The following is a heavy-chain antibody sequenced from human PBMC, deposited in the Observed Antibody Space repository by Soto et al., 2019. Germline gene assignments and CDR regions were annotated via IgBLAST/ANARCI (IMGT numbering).Heavy chain of an antibody. J-gene: IGHJ6*02. CDR1: GYSFTGFW. CDR3: SKGLWTVGQCSGGTCYDGMDV. Sequence: ASVKVSCKASGYSFTGFWIHWVRQAPGQGLEWVGWINPKSGVTNYAQKFQGRVTMTRDTSINTVYMELSSLQPDDTAVYYCSKGLWTVGQCSGGTCYDGMDVWG. V-gene: IGHV1-2*02. CDR2: INPKSGVT. D-gene: IGHD2-15*01.